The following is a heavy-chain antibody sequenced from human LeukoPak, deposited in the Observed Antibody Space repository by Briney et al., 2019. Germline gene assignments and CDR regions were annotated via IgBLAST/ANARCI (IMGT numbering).Heavy chain of an antibody. D-gene: IGHD4-23*01. CDR1: GFTFSRYA. CDR2: ISSNGGST. CDR3: VKDSAWSPTRWYFDY. V-gene: IGHV3-64D*09. Sequence: TGGSLRLSCSASGFTFSRYAMHWVRQAPGKGLEYLSAISSNGGSTYYADSVKGRFTISRDNSKSTLYLQMSSVRAEDTAVYNCVKDSAWSPTRWYFDYWGQGNLVTVSS. J-gene: IGHJ4*02.